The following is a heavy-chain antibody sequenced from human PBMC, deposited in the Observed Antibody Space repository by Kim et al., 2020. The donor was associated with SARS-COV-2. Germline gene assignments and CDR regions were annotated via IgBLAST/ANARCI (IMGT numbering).Heavy chain of an antibody. D-gene: IGHD6-13*01. CDR3: AREFQKFISATDNYYYYYDMDV. CDR1: GFTFSDYY. CDR2: ISSSGSTI. V-gene: IGHV3-11*01. Sequence: GGSLRLSCAASGFTFSDYYMSWIRQAPGKGLEWVSYISSSGSTIYYADSVKGRFTISRDNAKNSLYLQMNSLRAEDTAVYYCAREFQKFISATDNYYYYYDMDVWGQETTVTVSS. J-gene: IGHJ6*02.